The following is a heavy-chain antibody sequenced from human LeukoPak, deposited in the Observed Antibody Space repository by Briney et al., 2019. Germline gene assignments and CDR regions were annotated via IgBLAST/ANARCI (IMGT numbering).Heavy chain of an antibody. J-gene: IGHJ6*03. V-gene: IGHV4-34*01. D-gene: IGHD3-3*01. Sequence: SETLSLTCAVYGGSFRGYYWSWIRQRPEKGLERGGEINHSGSTNYNPSVQSRVTISVDTSKHQLSLKLSSVTAADTAVYYCARELRFLEWLLSGYYMDVWGKGTTVTVSS. CDR2: INHSGST. CDR3: ARELRFLEWLLSGYYMDV. CDR1: GGSFRGYY.